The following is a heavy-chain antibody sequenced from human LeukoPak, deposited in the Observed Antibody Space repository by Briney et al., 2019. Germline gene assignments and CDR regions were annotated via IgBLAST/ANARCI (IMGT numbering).Heavy chain of an antibody. Sequence: GESLRLSCAASGFTFSSYSMNWVRQAPGKGLEWVSSISSSSSYIYYADSVKGRFTISRDNAKNSLYLQMNSLRAEDTAVYYCARGLVLLWFGESPKSGAFDIWGQGTMVTVSS. CDR2: ISSSSSYI. CDR3: ARGLVLLWFGESPKSGAFDI. D-gene: IGHD3-10*01. CDR1: GFTFSSYS. J-gene: IGHJ3*02. V-gene: IGHV3-21*01.